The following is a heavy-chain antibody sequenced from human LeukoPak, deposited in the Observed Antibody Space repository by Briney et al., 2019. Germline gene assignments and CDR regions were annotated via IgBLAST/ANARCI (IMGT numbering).Heavy chain of an antibody. CDR1: GFTFSSYG. Sequence: GGSLRLSCAASGFTFSSYGMHWVRQASGKGLEWVAVISYDGSNKYYADSVKGRFTISRDNSKNTLYLQMNSLRAEDTAVYYCAKREYYDLYYFDYWGQGTLVTVSS. CDR3: AKREYYDLYYFDY. J-gene: IGHJ4*02. V-gene: IGHV3-30*18. D-gene: IGHD3-22*01. CDR2: ISYDGSNK.